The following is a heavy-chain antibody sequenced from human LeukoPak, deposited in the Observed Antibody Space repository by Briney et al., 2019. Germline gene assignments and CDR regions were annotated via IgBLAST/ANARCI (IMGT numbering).Heavy chain of an antibody. J-gene: IGHJ4*02. D-gene: IGHD2-15*01. CDR1: GFTFSSSA. Sequence: GGPLRLSCAASGFTFSSSAMSWVRQAPGKGLEWVSAISNNGGYTYYADSVQGRLTISRDNSKSTLCLQMNSLRAEDTAVYYCAKQLGYCSDGSCYFPYWGQGTLVTVSS. V-gene: IGHV3-23*01. CDR2: ISNNGGYT. CDR3: AKQLGYCSDGSCYFPY.